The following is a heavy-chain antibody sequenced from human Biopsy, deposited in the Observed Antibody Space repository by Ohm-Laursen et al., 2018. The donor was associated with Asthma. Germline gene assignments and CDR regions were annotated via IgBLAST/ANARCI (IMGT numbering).Heavy chain of an antibody. Sequence: TLSLTCTVSGASIKTDDHYWSWLRQPPGKGLEWFGFIHYSGSTSYNPSLKGGVTISADTSKNQSSLNLRSVTAADSAVYHCARGSRHSSGWYHWFDPWGQGTPVTVSS. D-gene: IGHD6-19*01. CDR2: IHYSGST. J-gene: IGHJ5*02. CDR1: GASIKTDDHY. V-gene: IGHV4-30-4*01. CDR3: ARGSRHSSGWYHWFDP.